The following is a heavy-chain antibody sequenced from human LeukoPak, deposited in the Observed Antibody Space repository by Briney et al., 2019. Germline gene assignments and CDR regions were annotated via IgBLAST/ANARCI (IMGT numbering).Heavy chain of an antibody. J-gene: IGHJ4*02. Sequence: ASVKVSCKASGYTLTTHYIHWVRQAPGQGLGWMGMINPSIGSISYAQRFQGRVSMTWDTSTSTVYVELSSLRSEDTAIYYCARDLSRDGYQEYYFDYWGQGTLVTVSS. CDR3: ARDLSRDGYQEYYFDY. V-gene: IGHV1-46*03. CDR1: GYTLTTHY. CDR2: INPSIGSI. D-gene: IGHD5-24*01.